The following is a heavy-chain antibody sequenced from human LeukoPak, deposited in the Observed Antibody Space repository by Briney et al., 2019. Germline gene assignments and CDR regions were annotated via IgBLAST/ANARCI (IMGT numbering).Heavy chain of an antibody. J-gene: IGHJ6*03. Sequence: ASVKVSCKASGYTFNNHDINWVRQAPGRGLEWMGWINTYSANTNYAQGFQDRVIMTTDTSTSTAYMELRSLISDDTAVYYCAREGGIARPPYLYYYIDVWGKGTTVTVSS. CDR1: GYTFNNHD. CDR3: AREGGIARPPYLYYYIDV. D-gene: IGHD2-21*01. CDR2: INTYSANT. V-gene: IGHV1-18*01.